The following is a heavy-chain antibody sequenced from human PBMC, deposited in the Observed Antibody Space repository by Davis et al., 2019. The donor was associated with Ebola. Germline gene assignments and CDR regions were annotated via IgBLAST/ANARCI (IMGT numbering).Heavy chain of an antibody. J-gene: IGHJ6*02. CDR1: GFTFSSYW. Sequence: GESLKISCAASGFTFSSYWMHWVRQAPGKGLVWVSRINSDGSSTSYADSVKGRFTISRDNAKNTLYLQMNSLRAEDTAVYYCAKDLGYYDMDVWGQGTTVTVSS. D-gene: IGHD7-27*01. V-gene: IGHV3-74*01. CDR2: INSDGSST. CDR3: AKDLGYYDMDV.